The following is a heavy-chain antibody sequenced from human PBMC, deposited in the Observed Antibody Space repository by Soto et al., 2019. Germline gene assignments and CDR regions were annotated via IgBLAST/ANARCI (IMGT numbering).Heavy chain of an antibody. V-gene: IGHV4-39*01. D-gene: IGHD3-16*02. CDR1: GGSISSSSYY. CDR2: IYYSGST. Sequence: SETLSLTCTVSGGSISSSSYYWGWIRQPPGKGLEWIGSIYYSGSTYYNPSLKSRVTISVDTSKNQFSLKLSSVTAADTAVYYCARHLSYYDYIWGSYRPTQFDYWGQGTLVTVSS. CDR3: ARHLSYYDYIWGSYRPTQFDY. J-gene: IGHJ4*02.